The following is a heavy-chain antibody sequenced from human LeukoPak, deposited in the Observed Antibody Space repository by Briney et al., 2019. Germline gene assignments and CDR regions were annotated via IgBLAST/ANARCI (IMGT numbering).Heavy chain of an antibody. CDR2: ISYDGSNK. V-gene: IGHV3-30*04. D-gene: IGHD6-19*01. CDR3: AAGYSSGWPFDY. CDR1: GFTFSSYA. J-gene: IGHJ4*02. Sequence: PGGSLRLSCAASGFTFSSYAMHWVRQAPGKGLEWVAVISYDGSNKYYADSVKGRFTISRGNSKNTLYLQINSLRAEDTAVYYCAAGYSSGWPFDYWDQGTLVTVSS.